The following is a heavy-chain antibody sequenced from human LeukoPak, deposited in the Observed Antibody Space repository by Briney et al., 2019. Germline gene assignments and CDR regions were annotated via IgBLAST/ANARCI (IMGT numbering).Heavy chain of an antibody. J-gene: IGHJ6*03. CDR2: ISYDGSNK. CDR1: GFTFSSYA. CDR3: AKSPRGVKHYYYMDV. V-gene: IGHV3-30*04. D-gene: IGHD3-10*01. Sequence: GGSLRLSCAASGFTFSSYAMHWVRQAPGKGLEWVAVISYDGSNKYYADSVKGRFTISRDNSKNTLYLQMNSLRAEDTAVYYCAKSPRGVKHYYYMDVWGKGTTVTISS.